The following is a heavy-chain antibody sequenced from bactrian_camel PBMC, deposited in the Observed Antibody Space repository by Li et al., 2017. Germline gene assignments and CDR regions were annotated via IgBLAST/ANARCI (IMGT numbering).Heavy chain of an antibody. CDR1: GFSFC. D-gene: IGHD2*01. CDR3: APDLILSGGYCYKTNNY. V-gene: IGHV3S53*01. Sequence: VQLVESGGGSVQAGGSLRVSCAASGFSFCMGWFRQAPGKEREGVATIYGSGDTTYADAVKGRFTISKDNAKNTVYLQMNSLKPEDTAMYYCAPDLILSGGYCYKTNNYWGQGTQVTVS. CDR2: IYGSGDT. J-gene: IGHJ4*01.